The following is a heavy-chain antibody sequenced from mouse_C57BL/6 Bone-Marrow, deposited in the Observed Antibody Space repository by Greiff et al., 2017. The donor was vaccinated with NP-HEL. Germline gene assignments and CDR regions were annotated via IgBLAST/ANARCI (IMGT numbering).Heavy chain of an antibody. CDR2: IYPRRGNT. D-gene: IGHD1-1*01. V-gene: IGHV1-81*01. J-gene: IGHJ2*01. CDR3: ARSPYYYGSTCDY. Sequence: QVQLQQSGAELARPGASVKLSCKASGYTFTSYGISWVKQRTGQGLEWIGEIYPRRGNTYYNEKFKGKATLTADKSSSTAYMERRSLTSEDSAVYFCARSPYYYGSTCDYWGQGTTLTVSS. CDR1: GYTFTSYG.